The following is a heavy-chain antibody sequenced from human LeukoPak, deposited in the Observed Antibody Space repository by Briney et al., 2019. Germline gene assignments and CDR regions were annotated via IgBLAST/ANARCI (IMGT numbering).Heavy chain of an antibody. J-gene: IGHJ4*02. CDR1: GFTFSSYS. CDR2: ISSSSSTI. CDR3: ARVGGYSSSWDFDY. D-gene: IGHD6-13*01. V-gene: IGHV3-48*01. Sequence: TGGSLRLSCAASGFTFSSYSMNWVRQAPGKGLEWVSYISSSSSTIYYADSVKGRFTISRDNAKNSLYLQMNSLRAEDTAVYYCARVGGYSSSWDFDYWGQGTLVTVSS.